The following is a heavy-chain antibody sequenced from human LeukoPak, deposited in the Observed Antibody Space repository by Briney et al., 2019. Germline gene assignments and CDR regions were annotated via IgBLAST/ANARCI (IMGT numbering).Heavy chain of an antibody. CDR3: VRDPSSVRLPFGS. Sequence: GGSLRLSCAVSGLTLSLYGMNWVRQAPGKGLEWISHISASSSGIFYADSVKGRFITSRDNTRSSLYLQMNSLRAEDTAVYYCVRDPSSVRLPFGSWGQGTLVTVSS. V-gene: IGHV3-48*01. J-gene: IGHJ4*02. D-gene: IGHD6-6*01. CDR2: ISASSSGI. CDR1: GLTLSLYG.